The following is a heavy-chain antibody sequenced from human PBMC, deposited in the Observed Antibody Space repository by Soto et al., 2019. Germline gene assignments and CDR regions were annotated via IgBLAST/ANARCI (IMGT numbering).Heavy chain of an antibody. V-gene: IGHV2-5*01. CDR3: AHRPPKYSTAWLAFDI. CDR2: ISWNDER. D-gene: IGHD6-13*01. CDR1: GFSLTTHGVG. Sequence: QISLKESGPTLVKPTQTLTLTCSFSGFSLTTHGVGVGWIRQPPGKALEWLAFISWNDERRYSPSLKTRLTITTDTSKNPVVLTMTNVDPADTGTYFCAHRPPKYSTAWLAFDIWGQGTKVAVSS. J-gene: IGHJ3*02.